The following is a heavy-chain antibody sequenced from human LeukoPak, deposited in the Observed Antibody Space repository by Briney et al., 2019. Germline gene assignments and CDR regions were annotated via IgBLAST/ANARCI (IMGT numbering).Heavy chain of an antibody. CDR3: ARAPDVGPAAFNYYYGMDV. Sequence: SVKVSCKASGGTFSSYAISWVRQAPGQGLEWMGRIIPILGIANYAQKFQGRVTITAGKSTSTAYMELSSLRSEDTAVYYCARAPDVGPAAFNYYYGMDVWGQGTTVTVSS. CDR2: IIPILGIA. CDR1: GGTFSSYA. V-gene: IGHV1-69*04. D-gene: IGHD2-2*01. J-gene: IGHJ6*02.